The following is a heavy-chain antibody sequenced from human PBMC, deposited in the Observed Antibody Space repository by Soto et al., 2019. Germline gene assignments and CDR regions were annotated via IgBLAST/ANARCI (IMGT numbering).Heavy chain of an antibody. CDR2: IYYSGGT. J-gene: IGHJ5*02. Sequence: SQTLSLTCTASGVYISSGGHYWSWLRQYPGKGLEWIGFIYYSGGTYYNPSLQSRVAISIDTSKNQFSLKLSSVTAADTAVYYCARDPNKIFFSCGRGTQVTLSS. CDR3: ARDPNKIFFS. D-gene: IGHD3-3*01. V-gene: IGHV4-31*03. CDR1: GVYISSGGHY.